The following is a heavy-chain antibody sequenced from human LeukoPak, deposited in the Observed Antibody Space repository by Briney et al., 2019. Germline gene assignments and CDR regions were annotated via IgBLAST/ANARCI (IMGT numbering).Heavy chain of an antibody. D-gene: IGHD1-26*01. J-gene: IGHJ6*02. Sequence: GGSLRLSCAASGFTFSSYEMNWVRQAPGKGLEWVSYISSSGSTIYYADSVKGRFTISRDNAKNSLYLRMNSLRAEDTAVYYCARERLLSGGMDVWGQGTTVTVSS. CDR2: ISSSGSTI. CDR3: ARERLLSGGMDV. CDR1: GFTFSSYE. V-gene: IGHV3-48*03.